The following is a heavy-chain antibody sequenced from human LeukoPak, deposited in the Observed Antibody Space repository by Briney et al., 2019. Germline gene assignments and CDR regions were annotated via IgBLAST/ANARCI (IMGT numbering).Heavy chain of an antibody. V-gene: IGHV5-51*01. J-gene: IGHJ4*02. CDR3: GRLGPHPGGWDLTPPDY. D-gene: IGHD6-19*01. CDR2: IYPGDSDT. Sequence: GESLKISCKGSGYSFTSYWIGWVRQMPGKGLEWMGIIYPGDSDTRYSPSFQGQVTISADKSISTAYLQWSNLKASDTAMYYFGRLGPHPGGWDLTPPDYWAQGPLFPVS. CDR1: GYSFTSYW.